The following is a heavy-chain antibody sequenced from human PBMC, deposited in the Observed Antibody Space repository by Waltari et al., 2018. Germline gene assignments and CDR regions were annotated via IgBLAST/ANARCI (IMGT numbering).Heavy chain of an antibody. D-gene: IGHD6-19*01. CDR1: GYTFTGYY. V-gene: IGHV1-2*06. J-gene: IGHJ4*02. CDR2: INPNSGGK. CDR3: ARLPGYSSGWVPL. Sequence: QVQLLQSGAEVKKPGASVKVSCKATGYTFTGYYMHWVRQAPGQGLEWMGRINPNSGGKNYAQKFQGRVTMSRDTAISTAYMERSRLRSVDTAVYYWARLPGYSSGWVPLWCQGPLVTVSS.